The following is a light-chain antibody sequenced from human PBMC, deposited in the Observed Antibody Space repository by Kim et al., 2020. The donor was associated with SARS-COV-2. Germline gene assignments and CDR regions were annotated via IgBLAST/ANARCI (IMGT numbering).Light chain of an antibody. Sequence: GDRVTSTCRASQDIASALAWYQQKPGKSPNLLIHDASSLESGVPSRFSGSGSGTHFTLTISSLQPEDFATYYCQQFDDYPALSFGGGTKVDIK. J-gene: IGKJ4*01. CDR3: QQFDDYPALS. CDR2: DAS. CDR1: QDIASA. V-gene: IGKV1D-13*01.